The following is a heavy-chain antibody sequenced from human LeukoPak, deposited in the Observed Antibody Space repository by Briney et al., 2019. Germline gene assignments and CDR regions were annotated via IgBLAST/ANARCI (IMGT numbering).Heavy chain of an antibody. V-gene: IGHV3-66*01. Sequence: GGSLRLSCAASGFTVSSNYMSWVRQAPGKGLEWVSIIYSGGGNTYYADSVKGRFTISRDNSKNTLYLQMNSLRAEDTAVYYCARDRGESSRRPIIDYWGQGTLVTVSS. D-gene: IGHD6-19*01. CDR2: IYSGGGNT. CDR1: GFTVSSNY. CDR3: ARDRGESSRRPIIDY. J-gene: IGHJ4*02.